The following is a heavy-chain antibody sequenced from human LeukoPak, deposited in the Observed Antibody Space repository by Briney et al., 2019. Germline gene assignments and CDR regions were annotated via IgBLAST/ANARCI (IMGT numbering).Heavy chain of an antibody. CDR2: INPNSGGT. CDR3: ARDSGYYYDSSGYYQSSSAFDY. Sequence: ASVKVSCKASGYTFTGYYMHWVRQAPGQGLEWMGWINPNSGGTNYAEKVQGRVTMTRDTSISSAYMELSRLRSDDTAVYYCARDSGYYYDSSGYYQSSSAFDYWGQGTLVTVSS. CDR1: GYTFTGYY. D-gene: IGHD3-22*01. J-gene: IGHJ4*02. V-gene: IGHV1-2*02.